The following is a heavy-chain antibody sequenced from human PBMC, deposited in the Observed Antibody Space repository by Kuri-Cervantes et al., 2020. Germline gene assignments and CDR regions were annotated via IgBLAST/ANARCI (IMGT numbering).Heavy chain of an antibody. CDR2: ISWNSGSI. J-gene: IGHJ4*02. CDR1: GFTFSSYA. D-gene: IGHD5-18*01. Sequence: GESLKISCAASGFTFSSYAMSWVRQAPGKGLEWVSGISWNSGSIGYADSVKGRFTISRDNSKNTLYLQMGSLRAEDMAVYYCARGRWIQLWARKYYFDYWGQGTLVTVSS. CDR3: ARGRWIQLWARKYYFDY. V-gene: IGHV3-23*01.